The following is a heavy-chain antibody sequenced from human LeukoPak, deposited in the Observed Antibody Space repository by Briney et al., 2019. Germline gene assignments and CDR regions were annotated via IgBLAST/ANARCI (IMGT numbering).Heavy chain of an antibody. D-gene: IGHD2-15*01. Sequence: SSVKVSCKAAGGTFGSYAISWSRQAPGQRLEWMGRIIPILGIANYAQKFQGRVTISEDKYTSTAYMELSSLRSEDTAVYYCAGVVDATGPLEVWGQGTTVTVSS. J-gene: IGHJ6*02. V-gene: IGHV1-69*04. CDR1: GGTFGSYA. CDR3: AGVVDATGPLEV. CDR2: IIPILGIA.